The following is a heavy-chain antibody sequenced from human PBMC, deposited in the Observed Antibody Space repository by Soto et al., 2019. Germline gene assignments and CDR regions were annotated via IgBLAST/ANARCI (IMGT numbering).Heavy chain of an antibody. J-gene: IGHJ4*02. D-gene: IGHD6-13*01. V-gene: IGHV4-39*01. CDR3: ARLIAAAGGNRAY. CDR1: CGSISTRSYY. CDR2: IYYSGST. Sequence: QLQLQASGPGLVKPSETLSLTCTVSCGSISTRSYYWGWIRQPPGKGLEWIGSIYYSGSTYYNPSLKRRVTISADTSKNQFSLKLSSVTAADTAVYYCARLIAAAGGNRAYWGQGTLVTVSS.